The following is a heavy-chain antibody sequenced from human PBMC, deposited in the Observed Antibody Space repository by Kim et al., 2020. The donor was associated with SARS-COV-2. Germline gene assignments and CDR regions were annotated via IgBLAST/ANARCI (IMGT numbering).Heavy chain of an antibody. CDR3: ARSMGSSWYAFDI. Sequence: TLSLTCTVSGGSISSGGYYWSWIRQHPGKGLEWIGYIYYSGSTYYNPSLKSRVTISVDTSKNQFSLKLSSVTAADTAVYYCARSMGSSWYAFDIWGQGTMVTVSS. D-gene: IGHD6-13*01. CDR1: GGSISSGGYY. V-gene: IGHV4-31*03. J-gene: IGHJ3*02. CDR2: IYYSGST.